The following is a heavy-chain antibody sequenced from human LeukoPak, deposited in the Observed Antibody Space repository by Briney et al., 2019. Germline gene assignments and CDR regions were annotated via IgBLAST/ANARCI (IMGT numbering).Heavy chain of an antibody. D-gene: IGHD3-9*01. CDR1: GYTFTGYY. CDR3: ARSPGGRYFDWLSFGFSVGGPFDP. V-gene: IGHV1-2*02. CDR2: INPNSGGT. Sequence: ASVKVSCKASGYTFTGYYMHWVRQAPGQGLEWMGWINPNSGGTNYAQKFQGRVTMTRDTSISTAYMELSRPRSDDTAVYYCARSPGGRYFDWLSFGFSVGGPFDPWGQGTLVTVSS. J-gene: IGHJ5*02.